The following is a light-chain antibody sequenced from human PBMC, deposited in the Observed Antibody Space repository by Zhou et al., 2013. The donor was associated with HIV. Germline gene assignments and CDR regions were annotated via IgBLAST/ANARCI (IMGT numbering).Light chain of an antibody. CDR3: LKYYSAPRT. Sequence: DIQMTQSPSSLSASVGDRVTITCRASQGISDYVAWYQHKPGKVPKLLIFASSTLQSGVPSRFSGSGSGTDFTLTISSLQPEDIATYYCLKYYSAPRTFGQGPRWKSN. CDR2: ASS. V-gene: IGKV1-27*01. J-gene: IGKJ1*01. CDR1: QGISDY.